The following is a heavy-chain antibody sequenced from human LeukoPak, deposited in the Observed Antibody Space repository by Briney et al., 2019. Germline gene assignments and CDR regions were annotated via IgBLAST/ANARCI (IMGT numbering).Heavy chain of an antibody. CDR3: ARELGYYYDSSGYL. CDR1: GFTFSSYA. V-gene: IGHV3-48*03. D-gene: IGHD3-22*01. J-gene: IGHJ4*02. CDR2: ISSSGSTI. Sequence: PGGSLRLSCAASGFTFSSYAMHWVRQAPGKGLEGVSYISSSGSTIYYADSVKGRFTISRDNAKNSLYLQMNSLRAEDTAVYYCARELGYYYDSSGYLWGQGTLVTVSS.